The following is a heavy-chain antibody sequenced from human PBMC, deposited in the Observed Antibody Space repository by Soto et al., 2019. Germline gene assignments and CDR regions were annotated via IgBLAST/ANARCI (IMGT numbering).Heavy chain of an antibody. Sequence: SETLSLTCAVSGGSISSGGYSWSWIRQPPGKGLEWIGYIYHSGSTYYNPSLKSRVTISVDRSKNQFSLKLSSVTAADTAVYYCARVKRSGYVDYWGQGTLVTVSS. CDR1: GGSISSGGYS. J-gene: IGHJ4*02. V-gene: IGHV4-30-2*01. D-gene: IGHD3-22*01. CDR2: IYHSGST. CDR3: ARVKRSGYVDY.